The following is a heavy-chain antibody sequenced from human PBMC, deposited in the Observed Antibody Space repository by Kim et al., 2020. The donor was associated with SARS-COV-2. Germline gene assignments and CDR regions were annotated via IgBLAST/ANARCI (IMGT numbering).Heavy chain of an antibody. CDR2: IYYSGST. D-gene: IGHD2-15*01. CDR3: ARGGGSCIDY. Sequence: SETLSLTCTVSGGSVSSGSYYWSWIRQPPGKGLEWIGYIYYSGSTNYNPSLKSRVTISVDTSKNQFSLKLSSVTAADTAVYYCARGGGSCIDYWGQGTLVTVSS. V-gene: IGHV4-61*01. CDR1: GGSVSSGSYY. J-gene: IGHJ4*02.